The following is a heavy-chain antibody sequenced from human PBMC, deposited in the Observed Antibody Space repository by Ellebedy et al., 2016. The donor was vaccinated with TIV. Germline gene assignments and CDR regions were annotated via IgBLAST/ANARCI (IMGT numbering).Heavy chain of an antibody. CDR3: AKGRGGGSDSSAPRYYFDY. CDR2: ISNTGSRT. CDR1: GFTFSSYA. D-gene: IGHD3-22*01. Sequence: PGGSLRLSCAASGFTFSSYAMSWVRQAPGKGLEWVSTISNTGSRTYYADSGEGRFILSRDHSKKTLYLQMNSLRAEDTAVYYCAKGRGGGSDSSAPRYYFDYWGLGTLVTVSS. V-gene: IGHV3-23*01. J-gene: IGHJ4*02.